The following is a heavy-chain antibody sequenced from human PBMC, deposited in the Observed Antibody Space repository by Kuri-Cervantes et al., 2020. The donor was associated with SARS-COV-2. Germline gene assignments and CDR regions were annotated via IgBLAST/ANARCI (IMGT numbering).Heavy chain of an antibody. CDR1: GFTFSSYA. J-gene: IGHJ4*02. D-gene: IGHD3-22*01. Sequence: GESLKISCAASGFTFSSYAMHWVRQAPGKGLEWVAVIAYDGSNTYYADSVKGRFTISRDNSKNTLYLQMNSLRAEDTAVYYCARYLDDSICYYSPHVFDYWGQGTLVTVSS. CDR2: IAYDGSNT. CDR3: ARYLDDSICYYSPHVFDY. V-gene: IGHV3-30-3*01.